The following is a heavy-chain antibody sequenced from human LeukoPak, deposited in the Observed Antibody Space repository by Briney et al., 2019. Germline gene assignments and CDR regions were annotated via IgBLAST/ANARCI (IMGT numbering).Heavy chain of an antibody. CDR3: AKDGGLWVSAHWGDS. Sequence: GGSLRLSCAASGFTFSSYTMSWVRQAPGKGLEWVSTITTSDGNTYYADSEKGRFTVSRDNSKNTLFLQMNSLRAEDTAVYYCAKDGGLWVSAHWGDSWGRGTLVTVSS. CDR2: ITTSDGNT. V-gene: IGHV3-23*01. CDR1: GFTFSSYT. D-gene: IGHD7-27*01. J-gene: IGHJ4*02.